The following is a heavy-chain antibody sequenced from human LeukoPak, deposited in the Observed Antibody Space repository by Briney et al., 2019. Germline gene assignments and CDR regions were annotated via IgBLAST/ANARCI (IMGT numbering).Heavy chain of an antibody. CDR1: GGSISSGGYY. V-gene: IGHV4-31*03. D-gene: IGHD6-19*01. CDR3: ARVGIAVARNWFDP. J-gene: IGHJ5*02. Sequence: PSETLSLTCTVSGGSISSGGYYWSWIRQHPGKGLEWIGYIYYSGSTYYNPSLKSRVTISVDTSKNQFSLKLSSVTAADTAVYYCARVGIAVARNWFDPWGQGTLVTVSS. CDR2: IYYSGST.